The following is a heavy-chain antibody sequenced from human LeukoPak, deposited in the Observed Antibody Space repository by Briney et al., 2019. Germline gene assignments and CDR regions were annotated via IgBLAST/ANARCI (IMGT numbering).Heavy chain of an antibody. Sequence: GSLRLSCAASGFTFSSYSMNWVRQAPGKGLEWVSSISSSSSYIYYADSVKGRFTISRDNAKNSLYLQMNSLRAEDTAVYYCARVRGMTTVTDYVYWGQGTLVTVSS. D-gene: IGHD4-17*01. V-gene: IGHV3-21*01. CDR2: ISSSSSYI. CDR1: GFTFSSYS. CDR3: ARVRGMTTVTDYVY. J-gene: IGHJ4*02.